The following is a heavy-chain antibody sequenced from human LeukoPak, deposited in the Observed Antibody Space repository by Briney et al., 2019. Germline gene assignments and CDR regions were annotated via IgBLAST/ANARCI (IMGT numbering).Heavy chain of an antibody. V-gene: IGHV5-51*01. CDR3: ARQDYFDTTPRHYSYGLDV. CDR2: IFPGDSDT. J-gene: IGHJ6*02. Sequence: GESLKISCKGSGYSFTSYWIGWVRQMPGKGLEWMGTIFPGDSDTRYSPSFQGQVTISADKSISTAYLQWSSLKASDTAMYYCARQDYFDTTPRHYSYGLDVWSQGTTVTVSS. CDR1: GYSFTSYW. D-gene: IGHD3-22*01.